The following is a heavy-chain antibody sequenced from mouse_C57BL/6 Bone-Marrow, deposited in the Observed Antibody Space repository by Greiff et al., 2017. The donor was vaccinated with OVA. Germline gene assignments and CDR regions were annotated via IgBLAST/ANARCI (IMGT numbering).Heavy chain of an antibody. CDR1: GYSFTDYN. V-gene: IGHV1-39*01. CDR3: ARSLYYYGSSYVGYFDV. Sequence: EVQLVESGPELVKPGASVKISCKASGYSFTDYNMNWVKQSNGKSLEWIGVINPNYGTTSYNQKFKGKATLTVDQSSSTAYMQLNSLTSEDSAVYYCARSLYYYGSSYVGYFDVWGTGTTVTVSS. J-gene: IGHJ1*03. CDR2: INPNYGTT. D-gene: IGHD1-1*01.